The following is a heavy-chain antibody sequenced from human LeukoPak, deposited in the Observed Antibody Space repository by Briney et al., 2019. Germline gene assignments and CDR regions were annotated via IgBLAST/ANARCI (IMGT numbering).Heavy chain of an antibody. V-gene: IGHV3-21*01. CDR1: GFTFSRYS. J-gene: IGHJ6*02. CDR2: ISSSSSYI. CDR3: ARDLGDYCSGGSCYRTKNIYYYYYGVDV. D-gene: IGHD2-15*01. Sequence: GGSLILSCAASGFTFSRYSMNWVRPAPGKGLEWVSSISSSSSYIYYADSVKGRFTISRDNSKNSLYLQMNSLRAEDTAVYYCARDLGDYCSGGSCYRTKNIYYYYYGVDVWGQGTTVTVSS.